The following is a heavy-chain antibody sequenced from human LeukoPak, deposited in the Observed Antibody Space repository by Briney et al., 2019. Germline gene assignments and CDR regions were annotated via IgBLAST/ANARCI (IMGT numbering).Heavy chain of an antibody. CDR3: ASWEASTNY. CDR1: GLFFSTNW. D-gene: IGHD1-26*01. Sequence: GGSLRLSCAASGLFFSTNWMSWVRQAPGKGLEWVATIKPDGRDKYYVDSVKGRFTMSRDYGKNSVYLQMNSLRAEDTAVYYCASWEASTNYWGQGTLVTVSS. V-gene: IGHV3-7*01. CDR2: IKPDGRDK. J-gene: IGHJ4*02.